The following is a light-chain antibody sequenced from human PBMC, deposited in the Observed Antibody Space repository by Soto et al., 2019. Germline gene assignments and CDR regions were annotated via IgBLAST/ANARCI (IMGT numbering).Light chain of an antibody. J-gene: IGKJ4*01. CDR3: QKYNSAPLT. Sequence: DVQMTQSPSSLSAFVGDRVTITCRASQGIAPYLAWFQQKPGKVPKLLIYATSTLQSGVPSRFSGSGSVTDFTLTISSLQPEDVGTYYGQKYNSAPLTFGGGTKVEIK. CDR1: QGIAPY. CDR2: ATS. V-gene: IGKV1-27*01.